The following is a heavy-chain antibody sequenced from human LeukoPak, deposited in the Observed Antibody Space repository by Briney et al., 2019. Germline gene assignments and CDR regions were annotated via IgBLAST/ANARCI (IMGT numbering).Heavy chain of an antibody. CDR1: GFTVSTKY. J-gene: IGHJ6*02. Sequence: GGCLRLSRAASGFTVSTKYMSWVRQAPGKGLEWVSVIYPGGSTYYADSVKGRSTISRDDSKNTLYLQMNSLRAEDTAVYYCARDLWKVDYYYSGMDVWGQGTTVTVSS. CDR3: ARDLWKVDYYYSGMDV. CDR2: IYPGGST. V-gene: IGHV3-66*01. D-gene: IGHD3-10*01.